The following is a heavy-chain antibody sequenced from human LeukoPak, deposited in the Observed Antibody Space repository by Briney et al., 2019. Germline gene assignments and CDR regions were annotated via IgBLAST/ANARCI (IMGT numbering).Heavy chain of an antibody. CDR2: ISSSGSTI. D-gene: IGHD3-10*02. Sequence: GESLRLPCAASGFTFSSYAMSWVRQAPGKGLEWVSYISSSGSTIYYADSVKGRFTISRDNAKNSLYLQMNSLRAEDTAVYYCAELGITMIGGVWGKGTTVTISS. J-gene: IGHJ6*04. V-gene: IGHV3-48*03. CDR3: AELGITMIGGV. CDR1: GFTFSSYA.